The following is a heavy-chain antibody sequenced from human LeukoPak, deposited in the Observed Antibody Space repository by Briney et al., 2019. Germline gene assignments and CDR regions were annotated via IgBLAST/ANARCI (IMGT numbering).Heavy chain of an antibody. CDR3: AKFHATWYGDT. CDR2: IYPGNSHT. J-gene: IGHJ4*02. CDR1: GYHFATYW. D-gene: IGHD6-13*01. Sequence: GESLKISCQGSGYHFATYWIVWVRQMPGKGLEWMGIIYPGNSHTRYSPSFQGQVTTSADTSISTAYLHWSSLQSSDTAMYYCAKFHATWYGDTWGQGTLVTVSS. V-gene: IGHV5-51*01.